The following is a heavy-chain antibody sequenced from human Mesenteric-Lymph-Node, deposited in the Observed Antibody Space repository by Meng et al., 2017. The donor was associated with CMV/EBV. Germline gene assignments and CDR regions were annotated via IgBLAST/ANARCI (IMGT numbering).Heavy chain of an antibody. J-gene: IGHJ4*02. CDR1: GGSISSSNL. V-gene: IGHV4-4*02. CDR2: IYHSGST. D-gene: IGHD5-12*01. CDR3: ARYSGYDEYYFDY. Sequence: AVSGGSISSSNLWSWVRQPPGKGLEWIGEIYHSGSTNYNPSLKSRVTISVDKSKNQFSLKLSSVTAAETAVYYCARYSGYDEYYFDYWGQGTLVTVSS.